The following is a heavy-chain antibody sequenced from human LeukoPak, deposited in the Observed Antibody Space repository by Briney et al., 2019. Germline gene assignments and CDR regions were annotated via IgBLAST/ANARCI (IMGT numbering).Heavy chain of an antibody. CDR2: IYYSGST. Sequence: SETLPLTCTVSGGSISSGDYYWSWIRQPPGKGLEWIGYIYYSGSTYYNPSLKSRVTISVDTSKNQFSLKLSSVTAADTAVYYCARRTSGYCSGGSCYPVWGQGTLVTVSS. V-gene: IGHV4-30-4*01. CDR3: ARRTSGYCSGGSCYPV. CDR1: GGSISSGDYY. J-gene: IGHJ4*02. D-gene: IGHD2-15*01.